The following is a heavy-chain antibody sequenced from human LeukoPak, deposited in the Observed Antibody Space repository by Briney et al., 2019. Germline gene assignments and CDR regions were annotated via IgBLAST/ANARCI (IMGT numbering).Heavy chain of an antibody. CDR3: ARDFSSSSTVYYYYYMDV. D-gene: IGHD6-6*01. J-gene: IGHJ6*03. CDR1: GGSYSDYY. CDR2: INHSGIT. V-gene: IGHV4-34*01. Sequence: PSETLSLTCGVYGGSYSDYYWSWIRQPPGKGLEWIGEINHSGITNYNPSLKSRVTISLDTSKNQFSLKLSSVTAADTAIYYCARDFSSSSTVYYYYYMDVWGKGTTVTVSS.